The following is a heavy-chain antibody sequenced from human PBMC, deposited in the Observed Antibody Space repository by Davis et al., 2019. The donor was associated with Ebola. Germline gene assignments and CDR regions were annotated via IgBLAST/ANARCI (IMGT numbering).Heavy chain of an antibody. CDR1: GFTFSKYS. CDR2: MSFDGYSK. D-gene: IGHD6-19*01. V-gene: IGHV3-30*03. J-gene: IGHJ5*02. Sequence: GESLKISCAASGFTFSKYSMNWVRQAPGEGLEWVAAMSFDGYSKYYAASVRGRFTISRDMSETTVSLQMNSRTTEDTAVYYCAAEAGTSGRCGWFDPWGQGTLVTVSS. CDR3: AAEAGTSGRCGWFDP.